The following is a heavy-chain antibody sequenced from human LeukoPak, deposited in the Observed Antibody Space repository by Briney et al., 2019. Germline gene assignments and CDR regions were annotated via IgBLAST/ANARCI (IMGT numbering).Heavy chain of an antibody. V-gene: IGHV3-48*01. J-gene: IGHJ3*02. CDR1: GFTFSSYS. CDR3: AREGHSSGRAGASDI. CDR2: ISSSSSTI. D-gene: IGHD6-25*01. Sequence: GGSLRLSCAASGFTFSSYSMNWVRQASGKGLEWVSYISSSSSTIYYADSVKGRFTISRDNAKNSLYLQMNSLRAEDTAVYYCAREGHSSGRAGASDIWGQGTMVTVSS.